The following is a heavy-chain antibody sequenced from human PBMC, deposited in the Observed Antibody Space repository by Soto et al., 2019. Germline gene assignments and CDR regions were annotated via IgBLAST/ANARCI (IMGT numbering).Heavy chain of an antibody. V-gene: IGHV3-11*01. CDR3: ARGSSPVYQLLSDYYYMDV. J-gene: IGHJ6*03. CDR1: GFTFSDYY. D-gene: IGHD2-2*01. Sequence: GGSLRLSCAASGFTFSDYYMSWIRQAPGKGLEWVSYISSSGSTIYYADSVKGRFTISRDNAKNSLYLQMNSLRAEDTAVYYCARGSSPVYQLLSDYYYMDVWGKGTTVTVSS. CDR2: ISSSGSTI.